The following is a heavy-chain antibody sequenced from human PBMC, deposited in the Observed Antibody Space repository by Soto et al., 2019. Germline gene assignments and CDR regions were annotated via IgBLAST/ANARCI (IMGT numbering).Heavy chain of an antibody. CDR3: AKESTHNHLTSSDY. CDR1: GFTFSSYG. V-gene: IGHV3-30*18. CDR2: ISYDGSNK. D-gene: IGHD6-6*01. J-gene: IGHJ4*02. Sequence: GGSLRLSCAASGFTFSSYGMHWVRQAPGKGLEWVAVISYDGSNKYYADSVKGRFTISRDNSKNTLYLQMNSLRAEDTAVYYCAKESTHNHLTSSDYWGQGTLVTVSS.